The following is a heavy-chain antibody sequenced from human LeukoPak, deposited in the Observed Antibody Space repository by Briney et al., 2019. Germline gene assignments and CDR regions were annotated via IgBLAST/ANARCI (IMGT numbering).Heavy chain of an antibody. D-gene: IGHD2-2*01. CDR2: INHSGST. V-gene: IGHV4-34*01. CDR1: GGSFSGYY. CDR3: ARGIRGGGYCSSTSCSRRMGFDY. Sequence: ESSETLSLTCAVYGGSFSGYYWSWTRQPPGKGLEWIGEINHSGSTNYNPSLKSRVTISVDTSKNQFSLKLSSVTAADTAVYYCARGIRGGGYCSSTSCSRRMGFDYWGQGTLVTVSS. J-gene: IGHJ4*02.